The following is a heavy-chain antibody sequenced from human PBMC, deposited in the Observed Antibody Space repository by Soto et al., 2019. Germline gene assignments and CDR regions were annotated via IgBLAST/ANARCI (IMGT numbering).Heavy chain of an antibody. D-gene: IGHD2-15*01. CDR2: IYYSGST. CDR3: ARSSYNGVVVAADFPYYFDY. V-gene: IGHV4-61*01. Sequence: PSETLSLTCTVSGGSVSSGSYYWSWIRQPPGKGLEWIGYIYYSGSTNYNPSLKSRVTISVGTSKNQFSLKLSTVTAADTAVYYCARSSYNGVVVAADFPYYFDYWGQGTLVTVSS. J-gene: IGHJ4*02. CDR1: GGSVSSGSYY.